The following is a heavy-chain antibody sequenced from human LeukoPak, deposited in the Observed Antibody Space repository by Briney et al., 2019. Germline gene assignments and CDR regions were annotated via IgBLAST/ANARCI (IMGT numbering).Heavy chain of an antibody. Sequence: SPSETLSLTCTVSGGSISSGNYYWNWLRQPAGKGLEWIGRIWTDGAPTYRPSLKSRVTISVDTSKNQFSLRLSSVTAADTAVYYCARGRDSRGYQFMGFDSWGQGTLVTVSS. CDR2: IWTDGAP. CDR3: ARGRDSRGYQFMGFDS. D-gene: IGHD3-22*01. CDR1: GGSISSGNYY. V-gene: IGHV4-61*02. J-gene: IGHJ4*02.